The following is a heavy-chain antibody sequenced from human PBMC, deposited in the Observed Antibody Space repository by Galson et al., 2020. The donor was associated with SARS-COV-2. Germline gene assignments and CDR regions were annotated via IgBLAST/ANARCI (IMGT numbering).Heavy chain of an antibody. CDR2: ISWDGGRT. Sequence: GESLKLSCPAPGFTYEDYFMHWARQAPGRGLEWVSVISWDGGRTYYPDSMRRRFIIPRDNTKKSLYLQINRLRVEDTALYYCAKDASFRDSGDRGGAFGMWGQGTMVTVSS. D-gene: IGHD4-17*01. CDR1: GFTYEDYF. V-gene: IGHV3-43D*04. CDR3: AKDASFRDSGDRGGAFGM. J-gene: IGHJ3*02.